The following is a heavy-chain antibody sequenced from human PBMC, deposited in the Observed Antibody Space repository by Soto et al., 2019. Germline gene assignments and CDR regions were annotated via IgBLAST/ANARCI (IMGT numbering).Heavy chain of an antibody. CDR3: ASFGSGFLDWFDP. CDR1: GYTFTSYA. V-gene: IGHV1-3*01. Sequence: ASVKVSCKASGYTFTSYAMHWLRQAPGQRLEWMGWINAGNGNTKYSQKFQGRVTITRDTSASTAYMELSSLRSEDTAVYYCASFGSGFLDWFDPWGQGTLVTVSS. D-gene: IGHD3-16*01. CDR2: INAGNGNT. J-gene: IGHJ5*02.